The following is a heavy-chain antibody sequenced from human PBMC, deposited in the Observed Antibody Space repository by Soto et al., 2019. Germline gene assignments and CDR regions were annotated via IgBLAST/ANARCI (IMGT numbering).Heavy chain of an antibody. V-gene: IGHV4-34*01. Sequence: SETLSLTCAVYGGSFSGYYWSWIRQPPGKGLEWIGEINHSGSTNYNPSLKSRVTISVDTSKNQFSLKLSSVTAADTAVYYCASRAVGYDILTGYYIGWFDPWGQGTLVTVSS. CDR3: ASRAVGYDILTGYYIGWFDP. CDR1: GGSFSGYY. D-gene: IGHD3-9*01. J-gene: IGHJ5*02. CDR2: INHSGST.